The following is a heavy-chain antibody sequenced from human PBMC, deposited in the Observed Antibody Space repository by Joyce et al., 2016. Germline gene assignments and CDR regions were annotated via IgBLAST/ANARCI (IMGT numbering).Heavy chain of an antibody. CDR3: ARDAPPTYYYDSSGLPDAFDI. J-gene: IGHJ3*02. CDR2: INAGNGNT. CDR1: GYTFTTYT. Sequence: QVQLVQSGAEVKKPGASVKVSCKASGYTFTTYTMHWVRQAPGQRLEWMGWINAGNGNTEYSQKFQGRVTITRDTSASIAYMELSSLRSEDTAVYYCARDAPPTYYYDSSGLPDAFDIWGQGTMVTVSS. V-gene: IGHV1-3*01. D-gene: IGHD3-22*01.